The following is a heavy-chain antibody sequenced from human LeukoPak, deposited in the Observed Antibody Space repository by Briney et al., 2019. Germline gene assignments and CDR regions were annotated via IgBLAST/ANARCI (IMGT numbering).Heavy chain of an antibody. J-gene: IGHJ6*03. CDR2: IYYSGST. V-gene: IGHV4-39*07. CDR1: GGSISSSNYY. D-gene: IGHD4-11*01. CDR3: ARGSLAPDYSNPFYYYYYYMDV. Sequence: ASETLSLTCTVSGGSISSSNYYWGWIRQPPGKGLEWIGSIYYSGSTYYNPSLKSRVTISVDTSKNQFFLKLSSVTAADTAVYYCARGSLAPDYSNPFYYYYYYMDVWGKGTTVTVSS.